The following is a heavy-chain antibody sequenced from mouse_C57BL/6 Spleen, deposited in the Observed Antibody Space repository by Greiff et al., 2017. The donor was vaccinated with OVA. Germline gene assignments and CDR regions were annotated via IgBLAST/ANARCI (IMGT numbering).Heavy chain of an antibody. CDR3: TRGELGQAWFAY. D-gene: IGHD4-1*01. CDR2: ISSGGDYI. V-gene: IGHV5-9-1*02. CDR1: GFTFSSYA. J-gene: IGHJ3*01. Sequence: EVHLVESGEGLVKPGGSLKLSCAASGFTFSSYAMSWVRQTPEKRLEWVAYISSGGDYIYYADTVKGRFTISRDNARNTLYLQMSSLKSEDTAMYYCTRGELGQAWFAYWGQGTLVTVSA.